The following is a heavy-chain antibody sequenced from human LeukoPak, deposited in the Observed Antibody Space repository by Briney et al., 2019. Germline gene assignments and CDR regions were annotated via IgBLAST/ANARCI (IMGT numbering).Heavy chain of an antibody. Sequence: PGGSLRLSCAASGFTFSSYAMHWVRQAPGKGLEYVSAISSNGGSTYYANSVKGRFTISRDNSKNTLYLQMGSLRAEDMAMYYCAGYYYDSSDYYYDYWGQGTLVTVSS. CDR3: AGYYYDSSDYYYDY. V-gene: IGHV3-64*01. J-gene: IGHJ4*02. D-gene: IGHD3-22*01. CDR1: GFTFSSYA. CDR2: ISSNGGST.